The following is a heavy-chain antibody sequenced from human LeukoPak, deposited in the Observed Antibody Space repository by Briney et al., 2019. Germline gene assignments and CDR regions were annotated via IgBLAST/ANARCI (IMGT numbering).Heavy chain of an antibody. Sequence: GESLNISCKGSGYTFTSFWIGWVRQMPGKGLEWMGIIYPGDSDTRYSPSFQGQVTISADKSISTAYLQWSSLKPSDTAIYYCARQAGSFIAVAGLHPWGQGTLVTVSS. CDR2: IYPGDSDT. CDR3: ARQAGSFIAVAGLHP. J-gene: IGHJ5*02. V-gene: IGHV5-51*01. CDR1: GYTFTSFW. D-gene: IGHD6-19*01.